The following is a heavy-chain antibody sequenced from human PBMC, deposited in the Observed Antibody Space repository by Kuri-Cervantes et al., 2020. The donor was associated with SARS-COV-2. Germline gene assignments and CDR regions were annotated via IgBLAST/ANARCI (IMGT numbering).Heavy chain of an antibody. CDR3: ARAKRITIFGVVTLGGYMDV. Sequence: SETLSLTCTVSGGSISSYYWSWIRQPPGKGLEWIGYIYYSGSTDCNPSLKSRVTISVDTSKNQFSLKLSSVTAADTAVYYCARAKRITIFGVVTLGGYMDVWGKGTTVTVSS. J-gene: IGHJ6*03. CDR1: GGSISSYY. V-gene: IGHV4-59*01. CDR2: IYYSGST. D-gene: IGHD3-3*01.